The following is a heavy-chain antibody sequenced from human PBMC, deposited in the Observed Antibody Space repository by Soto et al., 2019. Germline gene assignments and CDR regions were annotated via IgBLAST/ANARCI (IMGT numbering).Heavy chain of an antibody. D-gene: IGHD3-10*01. CDR3: ARGARITMVRGVIAINAFDI. CDR1: GFTFSDYY. CDR2: ISSSGSPI. V-gene: IGHV3-11*01. Sequence: QVQLVESGGGLVKPGGSLRLSCAASGFTFSDYYMSWIRQAPGKGLEWVSYISSSGSPIYYADSVQGRFTISRDNAQKSLYLQMNSLRAEDTAVYYCARGARITMVRGVIAINAFDIWGQGTMVTVSS. J-gene: IGHJ3*02.